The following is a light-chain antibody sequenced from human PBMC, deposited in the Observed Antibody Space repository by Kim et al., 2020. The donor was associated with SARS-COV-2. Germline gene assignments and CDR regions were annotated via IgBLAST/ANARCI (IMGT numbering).Light chain of an antibody. CDR3: QQYKTDAS. CDR1: QDIERG. CDR2: LAS. J-gene: IGKJ4*01. Sequence: GDRVTIPCRASQDIERGLAWYQQKPGKAPKLLISLASRLESGVPSRFSGTGSGTEFTLTISSLQPDDFATYYCQQYKTDASFGGGTKVDIK. V-gene: IGKV1-5*03.